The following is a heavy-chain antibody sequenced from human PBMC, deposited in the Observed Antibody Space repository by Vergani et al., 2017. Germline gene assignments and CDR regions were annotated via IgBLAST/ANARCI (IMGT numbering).Heavy chain of an antibody. Sequence: QVQLQESGPGLVKPSGTLSLTCAVSGGSISSSNWWSWVRQPPGKGLEWIGEIYHIGSTNYNPSLKSRVTIALDKSKNQFSRKLSSVTAADTAVYYCARDGTIAAAGKVGMDVWGQGTTVTVSS. V-gene: IGHV4-4*02. CDR1: GGSISSSNW. CDR2: IYHIGST. J-gene: IGHJ6*02. CDR3: ARDGTIAAAGKVGMDV. D-gene: IGHD6-13*01.